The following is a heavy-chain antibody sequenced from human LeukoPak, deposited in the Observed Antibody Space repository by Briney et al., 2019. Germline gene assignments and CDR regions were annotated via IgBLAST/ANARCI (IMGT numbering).Heavy chain of an antibody. CDR3: ARADCSSTSCYIIY. Sequence: ASVKVSCKASGYIFNNYGISWVRQAPGQGLEWMGWISDNNGNTNYAQKLQDRVTMTTDTSTSTAYMELRSLRCDDTAMYYCARADCSSTSCYIIYWGQGTLVTVSS. CDR2: ISDNNGNT. J-gene: IGHJ4*02. CDR1: GYIFNNYG. V-gene: IGHV1-18*01. D-gene: IGHD2-2*02.